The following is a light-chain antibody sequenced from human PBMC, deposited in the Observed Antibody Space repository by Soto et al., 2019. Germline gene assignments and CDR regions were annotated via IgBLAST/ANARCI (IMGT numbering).Light chain of an antibody. CDR1: ESISIW. CDR3: QQYNNWPS. Sequence: NITCRASESISIWLAWYQQKPGKAPNLLTNKASNLQTEVPSRFSGSGSGTEFTLTIRSLQSEDFAVYFCQQYNNWPSFGQGTRLEIK. CDR2: KAS. V-gene: IGKV1-5*03. J-gene: IGKJ5*01.